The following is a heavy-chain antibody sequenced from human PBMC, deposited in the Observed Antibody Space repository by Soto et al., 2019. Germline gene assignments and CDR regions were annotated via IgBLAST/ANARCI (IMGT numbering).Heavy chain of an antibody. Sequence: QVQLVESGGGVVQPGRSLRLSCAASGFTFSSYGMHWVRQAPGKGLEWVAVISYDGSNKYYADSVKGRFTISRDNSKNTLYLQMNSLRAEDTAVYYCAKDRHFMVRGVPSGVWGQGTTVTVSS. CDR2: ISYDGSNK. D-gene: IGHD3-10*01. CDR3: AKDRHFMVRGVPSGV. CDR1: GFTFSSYG. V-gene: IGHV3-30*18. J-gene: IGHJ6*02.